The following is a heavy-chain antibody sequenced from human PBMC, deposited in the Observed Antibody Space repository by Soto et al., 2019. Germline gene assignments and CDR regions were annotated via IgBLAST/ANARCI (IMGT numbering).Heavy chain of an antibody. CDR1: GFTFTSYS. CDR2: ITLGSGIT. J-gene: IGHJ3*02. V-gene: IGHV3-48*01. D-gene: IGHD3-3*02. Sequence: GGSLRLSCAASGFTFTSYSMNWVRQAPGKGLEWVSYITLGSGITYYADSVKGRFTISRDTAKNSLYLQMSSLRAEDTAVYYCARDHLYAFDMWGQGTMVTVSS. CDR3: ARDHLYAFDM.